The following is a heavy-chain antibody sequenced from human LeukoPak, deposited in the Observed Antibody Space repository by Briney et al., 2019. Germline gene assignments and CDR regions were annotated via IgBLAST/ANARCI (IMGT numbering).Heavy chain of an antibody. CDR2: ISWNSGSI. J-gene: IGHJ4*02. Sequence: GGSLRLSCAASGFTFDDYAMHWVRQAPGKGLEWVSDISWNSGSIGYADSVKGRFTISRDNAKNSLYLQMNSLRAEDTALYYCANGSEQWLGTEEDYWGQGTLVTVSS. CDR1: GFTFDDYA. CDR3: ANGSEQWLGTEEDY. D-gene: IGHD6-19*01. V-gene: IGHV3-9*01.